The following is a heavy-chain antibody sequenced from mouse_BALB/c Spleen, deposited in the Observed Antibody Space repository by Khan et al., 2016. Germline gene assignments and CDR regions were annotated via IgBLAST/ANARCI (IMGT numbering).Heavy chain of an antibody. J-gene: IGHJ1*01. D-gene: IGHD1-1*01. V-gene: IGHV9-3-1*01. CDR3: ARYRYYYGSSRYFDV. Sequence: QIQLVQSGPELKKPGKTVKISCKASGYTFTNYGMNWVKQAPGKGLKWMGWTNTYSGESTYADDFKGWFAFSLETSDNSAYLQSNNLKNEDTATYFCARYRYYYGSSRYFDVWGAGSTVTVSS. CDR2: TNTYSGES. CDR1: GYTFTNYG.